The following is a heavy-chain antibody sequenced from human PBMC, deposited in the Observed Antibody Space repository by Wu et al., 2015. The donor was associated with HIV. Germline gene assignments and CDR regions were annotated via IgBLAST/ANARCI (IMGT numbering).Heavy chain of an antibody. J-gene: IGHJ4*02. CDR2: IIPIFGTA. CDR3: ARARVPRDDYNRDFDY. V-gene: IGHV1-69*12. CDR1: GGTVSSYT. D-gene: IGHD5-24*01. Sequence: QVQLVQSGAEVKKPGSSVKVSCKASGGTVSSYTINWVRQAPGQGLEWMGGIIPIFGTANYAQMFQGRVTITADESSSTAYMELRSLTSEYTAVYYCARARVPRDDYNRDFDYWGQGTLVTVSS.